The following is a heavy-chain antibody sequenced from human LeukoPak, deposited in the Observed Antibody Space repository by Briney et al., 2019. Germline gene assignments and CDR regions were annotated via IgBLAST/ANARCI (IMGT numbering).Heavy chain of an antibody. V-gene: IGHV3-30*02. D-gene: IGHD2-21*02. CDR3: ARGGDYVSTGKYYFDY. J-gene: IGHJ4*02. CDR2: IRYDGDIK. Sequence: GGSLRLSCAVSGFTFSTYGMHWVRQAPGKGLEWVAFIRYDGDIKYYADSVKGRFTISRDNSKNTLYLQMKRLRREDTAVYYCARGGDYVSTGKYYFDYWGQGTLVTVSS. CDR1: GFTFSTYG.